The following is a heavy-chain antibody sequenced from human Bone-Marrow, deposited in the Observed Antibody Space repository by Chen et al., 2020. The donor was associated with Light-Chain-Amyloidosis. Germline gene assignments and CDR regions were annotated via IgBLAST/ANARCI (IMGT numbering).Heavy chain of an antibody. D-gene: IGHD2-15*01. Sequence: EVQVVESGGGLVQPGGSLRLSCAASGFTLTTYWMHWVRQAPGKGRVWVSRINDDGGTTNYAESVRGRFTISRDTAKNILYLQMNSLRAEDTALYYCAKDFGGRDDYWGQGTLVTVSS. CDR2: INDDGGTT. J-gene: IGHJ4*02. CDR1: GFTLTTYW. CDR3: AKDFGGRDDY. V-gene: IGHV3-74*01.